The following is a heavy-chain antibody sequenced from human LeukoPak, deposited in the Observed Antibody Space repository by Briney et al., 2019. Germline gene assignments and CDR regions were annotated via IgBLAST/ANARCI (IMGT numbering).Heavy chain of an antibody. CDR2: ISGSGGST. D-gene: IGHD7-27*01. V-gene: IGHV3-23*01. CDR1: GFTFSSYA. CDR3: AKASNWGEFYYFDY. Sequence: GGSLRLSCAASGFTFSSYAMGWVRQAPGKGLEWVSAISGSGGSTYYADSVKGRFTISRDNSKNTLYLQMNSLRAEDTAVYHCAKASNWGEFYYFDYWGQGTLVTVSS. J-gene: IGHJ4*02.